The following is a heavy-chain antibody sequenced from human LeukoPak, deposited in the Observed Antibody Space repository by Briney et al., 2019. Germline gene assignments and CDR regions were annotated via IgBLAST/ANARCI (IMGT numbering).Heavy chain of an antibody. J-gene: IGHJ3*02. V-gene: IGHV3-7*04. CDR1: GFTFTDYW. CDR2: IRQDGSEK. D-gene: IGHD6-19*01. Sequence: PGGSLRLSCEVSGFTFTDYWMNWVRQAPGKGPEWVASIRQDGSEKTYVDSVKGRFTISRDNTKNSLSLQLNGLRAEDTAVYYCARGPGEQWLVPGAFDIWGQGTMVTVSS. CDR3: ARGPGEQWLVPGAFDI.